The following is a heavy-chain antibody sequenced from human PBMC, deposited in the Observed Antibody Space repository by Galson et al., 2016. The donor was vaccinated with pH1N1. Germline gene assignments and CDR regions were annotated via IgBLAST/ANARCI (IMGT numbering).Heavy chain of an antibody. J-gene: IGHJ3*01. Sequence: SLRLSCAASGFTFDDFAMHWVRHVPGKGLEWVSGISWNGGSIAYADSVKGRFTISRDNDKNSLYLQMNSLRPEDTALYYCAKCFLSSNSWFDAFDVWGQGTMVTVSS. CDR2: ISWNGGSI. CDR3: AKCFLSSNSWFDAFDV. V-gene: IGHV3-9*01. D-gene: IGHD6-13*01. CDR1: GFTFDDFA.